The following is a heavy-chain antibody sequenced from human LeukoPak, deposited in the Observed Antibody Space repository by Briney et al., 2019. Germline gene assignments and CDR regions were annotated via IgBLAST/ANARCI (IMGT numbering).Heavy chain of an antibody. CDR2: IYTSGST. Sequence: SETLSLTCTVSGGSISSGSYYWSWVRQPAGKGLEWIGRIYTSGSTNYNPSLKSRVTISVDTSKNQFSLKLSSVTAADTAVYYCARVRVGATTTFDYWGQGTLVTVSS. J-gene: IGHJ4*02. D-gene: IGHD1-26*01. V-gene: IGHV4-61*02. CDR3: ARVRVGATTTFDY. CDR1: GGSISSGSYY.